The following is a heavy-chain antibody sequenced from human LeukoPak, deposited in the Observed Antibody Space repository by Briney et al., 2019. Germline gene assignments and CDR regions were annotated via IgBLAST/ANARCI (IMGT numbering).Heavy chain of an antibody. J-gene: IGHJ4*02. CDR2: ISYDGSNK. V-gene: IGHV3-30*04. CDR3: ARDDGLGTGGPLGY. Sequence: GGSLRLSCAASGFTFSSYAMHWVRQAPGKGLERVAVISYDGSNKYYADSVKGRFTISRDNSKNTLYLQMNSLRAEDTAVYYCARDDGLGTGGPLGYWGQGTLVTVSS. CDR1: GFTFSSYA. D-gene: IGHD3-16*01.